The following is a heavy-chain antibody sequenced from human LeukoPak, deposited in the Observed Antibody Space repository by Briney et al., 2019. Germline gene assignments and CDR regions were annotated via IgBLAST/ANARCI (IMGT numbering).Heavy chain of an antibody. CDR1: GFTSSGYT. V-gene: IGHV3-21*01. CDR3: ARDMAGRSRPPFDY. CDR2: IVGSSRYI. D-gene: IGHD6-19*01. Sequence: GGSLRLSCAASGFTSSGYTINWVRQAPGEGLEWVSSIVGSSRYIYYADSVRGRFTISRDNAKNSLHLQMNSLRVEDTGVYFCARDMAGRSRPPFDYWGQGTLVTVSS. J-gene: IGHJ4*02.